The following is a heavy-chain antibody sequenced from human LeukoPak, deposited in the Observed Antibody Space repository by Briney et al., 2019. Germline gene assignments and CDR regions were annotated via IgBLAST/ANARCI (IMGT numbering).Heavy chain of an antibody. CDR3: TASMEVSTYFDY. CDR2: IKSKTDGGTT. V-gene: IGHV3-15*01. CDR1: GFTFSSYS. Sequence: GGSLRLSCAASGFTFSSYSMNRVRQAPGKGLERVGRIKSKTDGGTTDYAAPMKGRFTISRDDSKNTLYLQMNTLKTEDTAVYYCTASMEVSTYFDYWGQGTLVTVSS. D-gene: IGHD5/OR15-5a*01. J-gene: IGHJ4*02.